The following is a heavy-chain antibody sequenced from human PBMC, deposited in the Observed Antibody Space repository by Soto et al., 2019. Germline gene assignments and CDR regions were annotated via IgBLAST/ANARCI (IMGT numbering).Heavy chain of an antibody. CDR1: GGTFSSYT. V-gene: IGHV1-69*02. CDR2: IIPILGIA. J-gene: IGHJ3*02. Sequence: QVQLVQSGAEVKKPGSSVKVSCKASGGTFSSYTISWVRQAPGQGLEWMGRIIPILGIANYAQKFQGRVTMTADKSTSTAYMELSSLRSEDTAVYYCARPTFDLGRMDIWGQGTMVTVSS. CDR3: ARPTFDLGRMDI. D-gene: IGHD3-16*01.